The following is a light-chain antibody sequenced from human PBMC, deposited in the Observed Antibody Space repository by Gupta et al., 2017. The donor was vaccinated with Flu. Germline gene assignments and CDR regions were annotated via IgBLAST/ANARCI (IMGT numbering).Light chain of an antibody. CDR2: ATS. Sequence: GDGVTITCRTSQIITRDLNWYQQKPGSAPNLLIYATSNLQSGVPSRFSGSGSGTDFTLIISNLQPEDSAVYYCQQSYSTPFTFGQGTRLDIK. CDR1: QIITRD. J-gene: IGKJ5*01. CDR3: QQSYSTPFT. V-gene: IGKV1-39*01.